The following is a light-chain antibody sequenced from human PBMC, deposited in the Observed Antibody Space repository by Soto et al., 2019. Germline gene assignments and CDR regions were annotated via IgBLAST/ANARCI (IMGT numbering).Light chain of an antibody. CDR2: TNT. CDR1: SSNIGSNY. CDR3: ATWDDNLSSWV. V-gene: IGLV1-47*02. J-gene: IGLJ3*02. Sequence: QSVLTQPPSASGTPGQRVTISCSGSSSNIGSNYVYWYQQLPGTAPKLLIYTNTQRPSGVPDRFSGSKSGTSASLAISGLRSEDETEYYCATWDDNLSSWVFGGGTKLTVL.